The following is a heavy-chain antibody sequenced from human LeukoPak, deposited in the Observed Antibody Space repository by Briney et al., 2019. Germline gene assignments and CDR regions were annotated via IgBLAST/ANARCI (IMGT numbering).Heavy chain of an antibody. CDR3: ARGVPTMIPVAFDI. CDR1: GGSISSGGYY. D-gene: IGHD3-22*01. V-gene: IGHV4-31*03. Sequence: SETLSLTCTVSGGSISSGGYYWSWIRQHPGKGLEWIGYIYYSGSTYYNPSLKSRVTISVDTSKNQFSLKLSSVTAADTAVYYCARGVPTMIPVAFDIWGQGTMVTVSS. J-gene: IGHJ3*02. CDR2: IYYSGST.